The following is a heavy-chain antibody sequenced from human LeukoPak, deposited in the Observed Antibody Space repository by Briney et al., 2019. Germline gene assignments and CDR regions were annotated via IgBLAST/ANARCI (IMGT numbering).Heavy chain of an antibody. CDR2: INHSGST. V-gene: IGHV4-34*01. CDR3: ARVAFRQWLVQGIDY. D-gene: IGHD6-19*01. CDR1: GGSFSGYY. Sequence: TSETLSLTCAVYGGSFSGYYWSWIRQPPGKGLEWIGEINHSGSTNYNPSLKSRVTISVDTSKNQFSLKLSSTTAADTAVCYCARVAFRQWLVQGIDYWGQGTLVTVSS. J-gene: IGHJ4*02.